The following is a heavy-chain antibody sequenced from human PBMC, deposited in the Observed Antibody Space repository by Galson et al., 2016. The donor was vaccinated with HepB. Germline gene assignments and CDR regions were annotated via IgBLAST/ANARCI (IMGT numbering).Heavy chain of an antibody. Sequence: SVKVSCKASGYTFRSYGISWVRQAPGQGLEWMGWISPYNGDRNYAQNLQGRVSMTADTSTTTAYMELGSLRSDDTAVYYCASEPPPRRHYYGMDVWGQGTTVTVSS. V-gene: IGHV1-18*01. CDR2: ISPYNGDR. D-gene: IGHD6-6*01. J-gene: IGHJ6*02. CDR1: GYTFRSYG. CDR3: ASEPPPRRHYYGMDV.